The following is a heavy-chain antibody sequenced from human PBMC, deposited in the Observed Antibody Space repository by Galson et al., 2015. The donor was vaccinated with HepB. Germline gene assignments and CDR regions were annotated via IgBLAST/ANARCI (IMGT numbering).Heavy chain of an antibody. CDR3: ARGMTTGIFRVRPAYYFDY. Sequence: SLRLSCAASGFTFSSYWMSWVRQAPGKGLEWVANIKQDGSEKYYVDSVKGRFTISRDNAKNSLYLQMNSLRAEDTAVYYCARGMTTGIFRVRPAYYFDYWGQGTLVTVSS. V-gene: IGHV3-7*03. J-gene: IGHJ4*02. CDR1: GFTFSSYW. D-gene: IGHD4-17*01. CDR2: IKQDGSEK.